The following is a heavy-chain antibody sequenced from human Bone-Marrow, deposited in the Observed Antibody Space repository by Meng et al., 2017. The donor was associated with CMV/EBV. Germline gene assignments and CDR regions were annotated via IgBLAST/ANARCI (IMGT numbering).Heavy chain of an antibody. V-gene: IGHV4-59*01. CDR1: GGSISSYY. CDR3: ASSYSSSWYFDY. Sequence: SETLSLTCTVSGGSISSYYWSWIRQPPGKGLEWIGYIYYSGSTNYNPSLKSRVTISVDTSKNQFSLKLSSVTAADTAVYYCASSYSSSWYFDYWGQRTLVTVSS. D-gene: IGHD6-13*01. CDR2: IYYSGST. J-gene: IGHJ4*02.